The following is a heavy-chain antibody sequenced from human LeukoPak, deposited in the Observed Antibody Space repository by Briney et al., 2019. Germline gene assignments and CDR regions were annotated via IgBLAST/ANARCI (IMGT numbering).Heavy chain of an antibody. J-gene: IGHJ3*01. CDR1: GGSISSGSYY. CDR2: INYSWST. CDR3: ARAEDIYRRLDL. Sequence: SETLSLTCTVSGGSISSGSYYWGWIRRPPGKGLEWIGSINYSWSTYYNPSLKSRVTISVDTSENQFSLKLSSVTAADTAVYYCARAEDIYRRLDLWGQGTMVTVSS. D-gene: IGHD3-9*01. V-gene: IGHV4-39*01.